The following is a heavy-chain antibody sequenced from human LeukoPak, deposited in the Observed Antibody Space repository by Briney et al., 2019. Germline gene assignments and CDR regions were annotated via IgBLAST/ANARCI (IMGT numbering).Heavy chain of an antibody. CDR3: ASGSQGDYVWGSYRYRESPFDP. CDR2: ISSSSSYI. Sequence: AGGSLRLSCAASGFTFSSYSMNWVRQAPGKGREWVSSISSSSSYIYYADSVKGRFTISRDNAKNSLYLQMNSLRAEGTAVYYCASGSQGDYVWGSYRYRESPFDPWGQGTLVTVSS. J-gene: IGHJ5*02. CDR1: GFTFSSYS. V-gene: IGHV3-21*01. D-gene: IGHD3-16*02.